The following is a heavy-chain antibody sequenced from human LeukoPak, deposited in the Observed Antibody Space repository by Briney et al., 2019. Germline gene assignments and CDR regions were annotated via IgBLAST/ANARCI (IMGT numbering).Heavy chain of an antibody. V-gene: IGHV3-23*01. CDR2: ISGSGGST. J-gene: IGHJ4*02. D-gene: IGHD5-12*01. CDR3: AKDFSGYEIYYFDY. CDR1: GFTFRDFW. Sequence: PGGSLRLSCAASGFTFRDFWMHWVRQAPGKGLEWVSAISGSGGSTYYADSVKGRFTISRDNSKNTLYLQMNSLRAEDTAVYYCAKDFSGYEIYYFDYWGQGALVTVSS.